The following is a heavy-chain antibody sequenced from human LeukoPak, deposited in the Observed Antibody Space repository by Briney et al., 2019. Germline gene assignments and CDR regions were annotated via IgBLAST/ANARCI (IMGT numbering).Heavy chain of an antibody. CDR1: GYTLTELS. Sequence: ASVKVSCKVSGYTLTELSMHWVRQAPGKGLEWMGGFDPEGGETIYAQKFQGRVTMTEDTSTDTAYMELSSLRSEDTAVYYCATDAGYCSSTSCPPRDYWFDPWGQGTLVTVSS. CDR3: ATDAGYCSSTSCPPRDYWFDP. D-gene: IGHD2-2*01. CDR2: FDPEGGET. V-gene: IGHV1-24*01. J-gene: IGHJ5*02.